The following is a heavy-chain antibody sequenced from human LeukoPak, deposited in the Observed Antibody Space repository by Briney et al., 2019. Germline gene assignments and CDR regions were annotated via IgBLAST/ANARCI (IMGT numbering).Heavy chain of an antibody. CDR1: GYTFTGYY. J-gene: IGHJ3*02. V-gene: IGHV1-2*04. CDR3: ARGSPTIVGAKEVAFDI. Sequence: GASVKVSCKASGYTFTGYYMHWVRQAPGQGLEWMGWINPNSGGTNYAQKFQGWVTMTRDTSISTAYMELSRLRSDDTAVYYCARGSPTIVGAKEVAFDIWGQGTMVTVSS. CDR2: INPNSGGT. D-gene: IGHD1-26*01.